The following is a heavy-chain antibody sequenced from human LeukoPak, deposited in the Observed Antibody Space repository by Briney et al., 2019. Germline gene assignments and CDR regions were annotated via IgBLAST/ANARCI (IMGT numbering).Heavy chain of an antibody. D-gene: IGHD6-19*01. CDR1: GYRLTSYW. V-gene: IGHV5-51*01. Sequence: GESLKISCKASGYRLTSYWIGWVRQMPGKGLEWMGIIYPDDSDTRYSPSFQGQVTISADKSISTAYLQWSSLKASDTAMYYCARRAVAGIDYWGQGTLVTVSS. CDR2: IYPDDSDT. CDR3: ARRAVAGIDY. J-gene: IGHJ4*02.